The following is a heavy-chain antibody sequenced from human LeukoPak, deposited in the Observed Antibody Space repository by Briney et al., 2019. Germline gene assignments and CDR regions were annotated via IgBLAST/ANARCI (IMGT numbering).Heavy chain of an antibody. CDR1: GFTFSRLA. CDR2: ISASGP. J-gene: IGHJ4*02. Sequence: PGGSLRLSCAASGFTFSRLAMTWVRQAPGKGLEWVSTISASGPYYADAVRGRFTISRDNSRNTLSLQMDSLRAEDTAVYYCARGSGSYAEDYWGQGTLVTVSS. CDR3: ARGSGSYAEDY. V-gene: IGHV3-23*01. D-gene: IGHD1-26*01.